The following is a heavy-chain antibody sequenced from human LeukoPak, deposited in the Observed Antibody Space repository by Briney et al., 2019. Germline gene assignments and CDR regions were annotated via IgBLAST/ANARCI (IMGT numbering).Heavy chain of an antibody. CDR3: ARNLPGFDY. V-gene: IGHV3-7*03. CDR1: GLTFSSYW. Sequence: TGGSLRLSCAASGLTFSSYWMSWVRQAPGKGLEWVAKIKEDGSKKHYVDSVKGRFTISRDNAKNSLYLQMNSLRAEDTAMYYCARNLPGFDYWGQGTLVTVSS. CDR2: IKEDGSKK. J-gene: IGHJ4*02.